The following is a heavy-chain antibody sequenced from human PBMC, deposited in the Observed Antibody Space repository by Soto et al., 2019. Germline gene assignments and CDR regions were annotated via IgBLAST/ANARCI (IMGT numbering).Heavy chain of an antibody. Sequence: VQLVESGGGLVQPGGSLRLSCAASGFTFSSYDMFWVRQSTGKGLEWVSTIGTAGDTYYPGSVKGRFTISRENAKESLYLQMNSLRAEDTAVYYCARVRGEYGYGYFDYWGQGTLVTVSS. V-gene: IGHV3-13*01. CDR1: GFTFSSYD. D-gene: IGHD5-18*01. CDR2: IGTAGDT. J-gene: IGHJ4*02. CDR3: ARVRGEYGYGYFDY.